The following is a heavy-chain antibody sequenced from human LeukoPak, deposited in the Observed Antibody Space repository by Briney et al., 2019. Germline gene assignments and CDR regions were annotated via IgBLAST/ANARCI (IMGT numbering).Heavy chain of an antibody. V-gene: IGHV4-59*08. CDR3: ARQGIAVAAPFDY. CDR2: IYYSGST. D-gene: IGHD6-19*01. J-gene: IGHJ4*02. Sequence: SETLSLTCTVSGGSISSYYWSWIRQPLGKGLEWIGYIYYSGSTNYNPSLKSRVTISVDTSKNQFSLKLSSVTAADTAVYYCARQGIAVAAPFDYWGQGTLVTVSS. CDR1: GGSISSYY.